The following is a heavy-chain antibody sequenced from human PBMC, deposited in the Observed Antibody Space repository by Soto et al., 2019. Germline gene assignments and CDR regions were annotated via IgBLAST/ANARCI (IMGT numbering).Heavy chain of an antibody. CDR2: VSHDGSNE. D-gene: IGHD6-19*01. V-gene: IGHV3-30*18. Sequence: GGSLRLSCAASVFTFSSHFMHLVRQVPGKGLEWVSSVSHDGSNENYADSVEGRITISRDNSKNTLYLQLSSLRDYDTAVYYCAKDLGQVAGFDFEYWGKGPPVTVSS. J-gene: IGHJ4*02. CDR3: AKDLGQVAGFDFEY. CDR1: VFTFSSHF.